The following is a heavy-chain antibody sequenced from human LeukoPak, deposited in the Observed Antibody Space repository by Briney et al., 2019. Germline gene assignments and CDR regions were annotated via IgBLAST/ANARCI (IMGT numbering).Heavy chain of an antibody. Sequence: SETLSLTCTVSGGSISSYYWSWIRQPPGKGLEWIGYIYYSGSTNYNPSLKSRVTISVDTSKSQFSLKLSSVTAADTAVYYCARRGIAAAGTFDYWGQGTLVTVSS. D-gene: IGHD6-13*01. CDR2: IYYSGST. V-gene: IGHV4-59*08. CDR1: GGSISSYY. J-gene: IGHJ4*02. CDR3: ARRGIAAAGTFDY.